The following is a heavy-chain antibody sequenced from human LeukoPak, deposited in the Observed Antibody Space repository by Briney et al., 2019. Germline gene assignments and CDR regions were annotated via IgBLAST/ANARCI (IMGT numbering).Heavy chain of an antibody. V-gene: IGHV3-53*01. D-gene: IGHD3-10*01. Sequence: SGGSLRLSRAASGFTVSSNYMSWVRQAPGKGLEWVSVIYSGGSTYYADSVKGRFTISRDNSKNTLYLQMNSLRAEDTAVYYCAKNGHGSGSYYPRTKYYFDYWGQGTLVTVSS. CDR3: AKNGHGSGSYYPRTKYYFDY. CDR1: GFTVSSNY. CDR2: IYSGGST. J-gene: IGHJ4*02.